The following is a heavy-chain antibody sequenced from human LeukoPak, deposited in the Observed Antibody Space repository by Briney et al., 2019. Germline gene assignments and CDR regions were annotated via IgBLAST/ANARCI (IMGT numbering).Heavy chain of an antibody. CDR1: GFTFSDYH. CDR2: ISANGGST. D-gene: IGHD1-26*01. V-gene: IGHV3-23*01. CDR3: AKGPSDRAIDY. J-gene: IGHJ4*02. Sequence: PGRSLRLSRAASGFTFSDYHINWVRQAPGKGLEWVSSISANGGSTFCADSVKGRFAISRDPSKNTLSLQMDSLRVDDTAVYYCAKGPSDRAIDYWGQGTLVTVSS.